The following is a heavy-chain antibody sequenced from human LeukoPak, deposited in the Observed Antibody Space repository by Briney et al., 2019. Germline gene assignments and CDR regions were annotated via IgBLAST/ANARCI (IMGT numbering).Heavy chain of an antibody. CDR2: IIPIFGAA. D-gene: IGHD2-2*01. CDR3: ARGIVVVPAAAEGSSWFDP. V-gene: IGHV1-69*06. Sequence: SVKVSCKASGGTFSSYAISWVRQAPGQGLEWMGGIIPIFGAANYAQKFQGRVTITADKSTSTAYMELSSLRSEDTAVYYCARGIVVVPAAAEGSSWFDPWGQGTLVTVSS. J-gene: IGHJ5*02. CDR1: GGTFSSYA.